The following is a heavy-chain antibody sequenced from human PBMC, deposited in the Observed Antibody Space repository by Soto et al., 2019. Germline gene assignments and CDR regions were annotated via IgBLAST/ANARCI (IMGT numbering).Heavy chain of an antibody. Sequence: GSLRLSCAASGFTFSSYAMSWVRQAPGKGLEWVSAISGSGGSTYYADSVKGRFTISRDNSKNTLYLQMNSLRAEDTAVYYCAKDLGAGTAMVTGWFDPWGQGTLVTVSS. D-gene: IGHD5-18*01. V-gene: IGHV3-23*01. CDR2: ISGSGGST. CDR3: AKDLGAGTAMVTGWFDP. J-gene: IGHJ5*02. CDR1: GFTFSSYA.